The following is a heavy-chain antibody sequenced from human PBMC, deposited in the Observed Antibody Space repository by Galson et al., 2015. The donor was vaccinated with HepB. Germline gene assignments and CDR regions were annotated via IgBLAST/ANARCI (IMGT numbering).Heavy chain of an antibody. CDR1: GDSVSSNSAA. D-gene: IGHD5-18*01. V-gene: IGHV6-1*01. Sequence: CAISGDSVSSNSAAWNWIRQSPSRGLEWLGRTYYRSKWYNDYAVSVKSRITINPGTSKNQLSLQLNSVTPEDTAVHYCAREPHGGEQLWLPQLFDYWGQGTLVTVSS. CDR2: TYYRSKWYN. CDR3: AREPHGGEQLWLPQLFDY. J-gene: IGHJ4*02.